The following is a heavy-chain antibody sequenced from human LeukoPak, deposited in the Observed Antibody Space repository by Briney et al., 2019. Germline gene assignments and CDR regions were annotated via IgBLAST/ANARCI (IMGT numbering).Heavy chain of an antibody. V-gene: IGHV3-7*01. CDR2: IKPDGSEK. CDR1: GFSFSNSW. Sequence: GGSLRLSCAASGFSFSNSWMSWVREAPGKGLEWVANIKPDGSEKYYVDSVRGRFTLSRDNAKNSLYLQMNSLRARDTAVDDCLRNTGFRTNHCYSYFDYWGQGTLVTVSS. D-gene: IGHD2-15*01. J-gene: IGHJ4*02. CDR3: LRNTGFRTNHCYSYFDY.